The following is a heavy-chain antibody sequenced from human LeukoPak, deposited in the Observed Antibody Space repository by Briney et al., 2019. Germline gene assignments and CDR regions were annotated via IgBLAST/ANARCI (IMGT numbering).Heavy chain of an antibody. CDR3: ARDCSITIFGNWFDP. CDR2: INPNSGGT. Sequence: ASVKVSCKASGYTFTSYYMHWVRQAPGQGLEWMGWINPNSGGTNYAQKFQGRVTMTRDTSISTAYMELSRLRSDDTAVYYCARDCSITIFGNWFDPWGQGTLVTVSS. V-gene: IGHV1-2*02. CDR1: GYTFTSYY. D-gene: IGHD3-3*01. J-gene: IGHJ5*02.